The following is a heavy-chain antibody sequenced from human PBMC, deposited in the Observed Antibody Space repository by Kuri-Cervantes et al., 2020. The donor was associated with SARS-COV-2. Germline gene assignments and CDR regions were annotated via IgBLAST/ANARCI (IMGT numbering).Heavy chain of an antibody. V-gene: IGHV3-13*03. CDR3: AREGDLTGLFDY. CDR1: GFTFSSYD. D-gene: IGHD3-16*01. Sequence: GESLKISCAACGFTFSSYDMHWVRQATGKGLEWVSAIGTAGDTYYPGSVKGQFTISRDNSKNTLYLQMNSLRAEDTAVYYCAREGDLTGLFDYWGQGTLVTVSS. CDR2: IGTAGDT. J-gene: IGHJ4*02.